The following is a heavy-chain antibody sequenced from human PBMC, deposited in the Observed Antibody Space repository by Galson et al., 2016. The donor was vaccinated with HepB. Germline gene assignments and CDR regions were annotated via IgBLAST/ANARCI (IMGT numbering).Heavy chain of an antibody. Sequence: TLSLTCPVSGGSISSGGYYWSWIRQHPGKGLEWIGYIYHSGSTHYNPSLKSRVTISVDTAKNQFSLKLSSVAAADTAIYYCARDKKVTIFGVVISGGRDPGGQGTRVTVAT. CDR2: IYHSGST. CDR1: GGSISSGGYY. V-gene: IGHV4-31*03. J-gene: IGHJ5*02. D-gene: IGHD3-3*01. CDR3: ARDKKVTIFGVVISGGRDP.